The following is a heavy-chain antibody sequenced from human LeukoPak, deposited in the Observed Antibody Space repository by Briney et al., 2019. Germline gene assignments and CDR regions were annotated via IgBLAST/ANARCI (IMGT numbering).Heavy chain of an antibody. V-gene: IGHV4-39*01. CDR3: ARHLGRYFDY. D-gene: IGHD7-27*01. J-gene: IGHJ4*02. CDR2: IYYSGST. CDR1: GGSISSSGYY. Sequence: SETLSLTCTVSGGSISSSGYYWVWIRQPPGKGLEWIGSIYYSGSTYYNPSLKSRVTISVDTSKNQFSLKLSSVTAADTAVYYCARHLGRYFDYWGQGTLVTVSS.